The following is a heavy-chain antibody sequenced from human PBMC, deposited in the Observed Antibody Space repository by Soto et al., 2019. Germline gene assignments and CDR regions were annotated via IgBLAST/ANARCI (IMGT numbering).Heavy chain of an antibody. J-gene: IGHJ4*02. CDR1: GFTFSSYA. D-gene: IGHD4-17*01. V-gene: IGHV3-23*01. Sequence: PGGSLRLSCAASGFTFSSYAMSWVRQAPGKGLEWVSAISGSGGSPYYADSVKGRFNNSRDNSKNTLYLQMNSLRAEDTAVYYCARTSTVTFLYYFDYWGQGTLVTVSS. CDR3: ARTSTVTFLYYFDY. CDR2: ISGSGGSP.